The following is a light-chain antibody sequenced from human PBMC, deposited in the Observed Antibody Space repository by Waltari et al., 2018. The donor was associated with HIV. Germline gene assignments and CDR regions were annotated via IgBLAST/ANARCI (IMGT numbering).Light chain of an antibody. Sequence: QSVLTQPPSASGTPGQRVTISCSGRSSNIGSNYVYWYQQLPGTAPKLLIYRNNQLPSGVPDRFSGSKSGTSASLAISGLRSEDEAAYYCAAWDGSLSGRVFGGGTKLTVL. CDR3: AAWDGSLSGRV. J-gene: IGLJ3*02. CDR2: RNN. CDR1: SSNIGSNY. V-gene: IGLV1-47*01.